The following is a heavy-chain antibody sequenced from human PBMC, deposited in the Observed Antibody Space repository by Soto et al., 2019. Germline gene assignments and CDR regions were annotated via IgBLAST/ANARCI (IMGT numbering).Heavy chain of an antibody. CDR1: GGSFSGYY. Sequence: QVQLQQWGAGLLKPSETLSLTCAVYGGSFSGYYWSWIRQPPGKGLEWIGEINHSGSTNYNPSLKSRVTRSVDTSKNQFSLKLSSVTAADTAVYYCARGAAAAPHYFDYWGQGTLVTVSS. D-gene: IGHD6-13*01. J-gene: IGHJ4*02. CDR3: ARGAAAAPHYFDY. V-gene: IGHV4-34*01. CDR2: INHSGST.